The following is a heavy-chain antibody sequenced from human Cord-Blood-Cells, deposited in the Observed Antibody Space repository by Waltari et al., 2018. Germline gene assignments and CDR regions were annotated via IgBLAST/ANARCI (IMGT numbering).Heavy chain of an antibody. Sequence: QVQLVQSGAEVKKPGASVTVSCKASGYTFTGYYMHWVRQAPGQGLEWMGWSNPNSGGTNYAQKFQGRVTMTRDTSISTAYMELSRLRSDDTAVYYCARDPFTMVRGVIIDYWGQGTLVTVSS. D-gene: IGHD3-10*01. CDR2: SNPNSGGT. CDR1: GYTFTGYY. V-gene: IGHV1-2*02. J-gene: IGHJ4*02. CDR3: ARDPFTMVRGVIIDY.